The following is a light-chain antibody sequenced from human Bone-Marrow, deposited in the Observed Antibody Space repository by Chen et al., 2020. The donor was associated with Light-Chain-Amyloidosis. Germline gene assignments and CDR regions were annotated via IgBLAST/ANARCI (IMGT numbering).Light chain of an antibody. Sequence: SLLTQPASVSGSPCKSITISCTGTSSDVGGDNHVSWYQQHPDKAPKLMIYEVTNRPSWFPDRFSGSKSDNTASLTISGLQTEDEADYFCSSYTITNTLVFGSGTRVTVL. V-gene: IGLV2-14*01. J-gene: IGLJ1*01. CDR1: SSDVGGDNH. CDR2: EVT. CDR3: SSYTITNTLV.